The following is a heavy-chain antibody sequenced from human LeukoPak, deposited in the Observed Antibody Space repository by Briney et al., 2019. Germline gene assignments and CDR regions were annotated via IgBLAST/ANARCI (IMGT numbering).Heavy chain of an antibody. Sequence: GRSLRLSCAASGFTFDDYAMHWVRQAPGKGLEWVSGISWNSGSIGYADSVKGRFTISRDNAKNSLYLQMNSLRAEDTALYYCAKSIMGIQRGDYFDFWGQGTVVTVSA. CDR1: GFTFDDYA. CDR2: ISWNSGSI. V-gene: IGHV3-9*01. CDR3: AKSIMGIQRGDYFDF. D-gene: IGHD1-26*01. J-gene: IGHJ4*02.